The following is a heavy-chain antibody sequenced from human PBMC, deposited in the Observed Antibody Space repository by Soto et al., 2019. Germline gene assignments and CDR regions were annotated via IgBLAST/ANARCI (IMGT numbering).Heavy chain of an antibody. V-gene: IGHV3-23*01. J-gene: IGHJ4*02. D-gene: IGHD6-13*01. CDR1: GFTFSSYA. CDR3: AKREQLGHIQTG. CDR2: ISGSGGST. Sequence: EVQLLESGGGLVQPGGSLRLSCAASGFTFSSYAMSWVRQAPGKGLAWVSAISGSGGSTYYADSVKGRFTISRDNSKNTLYLQMNSLRAEDTAVYYCAKREQLGHIQTGWGQGTLVTVSS.